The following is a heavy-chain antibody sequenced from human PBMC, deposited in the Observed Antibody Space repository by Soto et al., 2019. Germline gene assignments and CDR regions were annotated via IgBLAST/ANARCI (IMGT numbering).Heavy chain of an antibody. J-gene: IGHJ4*02. CDR2: IRASGGAT. D-gene: IGHD1-26*01. CDR1: RFTFTSYA. V-gene: IGHV3-23*01. CDR3: AKDVEGGSLCRGAFDY. Sequence: EVELLESGGGLVQPGGSLRLSCVASRFTFTSYAMSWVRQAPGKGLEWVAAIRASGGATIHADSVKGRLTISRDNSKNTVYLQMNSLRAEDTAVDYGAKDVEGGSLCRGAFDYWGQGTQVTVSS.